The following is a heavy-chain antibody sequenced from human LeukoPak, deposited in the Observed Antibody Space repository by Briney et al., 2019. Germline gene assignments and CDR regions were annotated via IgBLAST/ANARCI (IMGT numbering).Heavy chain of an antibody. Sequence: SETLSLTCTVSGGSISSHYWSWIRQPPGKGLEWVGYIYYSGSTNYNPSLKSGVTISVDTSKNQFSLKLSSVTAADTAVYYCARVGAAAGENPFDHWGERTLVTVSS. D-gene: IGHD6-13*01. CDR1: GGSISSHY. J-gene: IGHJ4*02. CDR3: ARVGAAAGENPFDH. CDR2: IYYSGST. V-gene: IGHV4-59*11.